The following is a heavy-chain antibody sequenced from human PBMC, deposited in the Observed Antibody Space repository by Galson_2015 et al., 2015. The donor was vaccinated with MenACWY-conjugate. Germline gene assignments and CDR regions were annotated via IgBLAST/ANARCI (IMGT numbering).Heavy chain of an antibody. V-gene: IGHV3-64D*09. Sequence: SLRLSCAASGFTFSSYAMHWVRQAPGKGLEYVSAISSNGGSTYYADSVKGRFTISRDNSKNTLYLQMSSLRAEDTAVYYCVKEGIAARLYYYYGMDVWGQGTTVTVSS. J-gene: IGHJ6*02. CDR2: ISSNGGST. D-gene: IGHD6-6*01. CDR1: GFTFSSYA. CDR3: VKEGIAARLYYYYGMDV.